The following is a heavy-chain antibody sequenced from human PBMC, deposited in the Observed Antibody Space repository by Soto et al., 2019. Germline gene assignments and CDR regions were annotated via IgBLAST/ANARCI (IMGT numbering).Heavy chain of an antibody. CDR1: GFTFSSYW. CDR2: INSDGSST. V-gene: IGHV3-74*01. D-gene: IGHD6-6*01. Sequence: GSLKLSCAASGFTFSSYWMHWVRQAPGKGLVWVSRINSDGSSTSYADSVKGRITISRDNAKNTLYLQMNSLRAEDTAVYYCARELRGDSSSDSEYFQHWGQGTLVTVSS. J-gene: IGHJ1*01. CDR3: ARELRGDSSSDSEYFQH.